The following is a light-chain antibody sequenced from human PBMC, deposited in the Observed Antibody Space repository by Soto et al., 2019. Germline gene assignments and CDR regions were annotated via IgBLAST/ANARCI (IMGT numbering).Light chain of an antibody. J-gene: IGKJ4*01. Sequence: DIQMTQSPSSLSASVGDRVTITCQASQDISNYLNWYQHRPGKAPKVLIFDASNLESGVPSRFTGSGSGTHFSLTINSLQPEDVATYYCQHYDNLPLTFGGGTKVDIK. CDR3: QHYDNLPLT. CDR2: DAS. V-gene: IGKV1-33*01. CDR1: QDISNY.